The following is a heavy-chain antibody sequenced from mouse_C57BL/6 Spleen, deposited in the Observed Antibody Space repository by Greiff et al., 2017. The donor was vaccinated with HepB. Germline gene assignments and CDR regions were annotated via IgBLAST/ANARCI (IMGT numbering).Heavy chain of an antibody. D-gene: IGHD1-1*01. CDR3: ARDCYGSSSYWYFDV. J-gene: IGHJ1*03. V-gene: IGHV7-1*01. CDR2: SRNKANDYTT. Sequence: DVMLVESGGGLVQSGRSLRLSCATSGFTFRDFYMEWVRQAPGKGLEWIAASRNKANDYTTEYSASVKGRFIVSRDTSQSILYLQMNALRAEDTAIYYCARDCYGSSSYWYFDVWGTVTTVTVSS. CDR1: GFTFRDFY.